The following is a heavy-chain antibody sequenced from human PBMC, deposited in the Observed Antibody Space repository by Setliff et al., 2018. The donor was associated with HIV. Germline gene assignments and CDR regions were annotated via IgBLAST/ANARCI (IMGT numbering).Heavy chain of an antibody. V-gene: IGHV3-66*01. D-gene: IGHD5-18*01. Sequence: GGSLRLSCAASGFTVSTNYMSWVRQAPGKGLEWVSIIYTGGSIYYADSVKGRFTISRDNAKNSLFLQMNSLRAEDTAVYYCASIELAAMVPVDYWGQGTLVTVSS. CDR2: IYTGGSI. CDR3: ASIELAAMVPVDY. J-gene: IGHJ4*02. CDR1: GFTVSTNY.